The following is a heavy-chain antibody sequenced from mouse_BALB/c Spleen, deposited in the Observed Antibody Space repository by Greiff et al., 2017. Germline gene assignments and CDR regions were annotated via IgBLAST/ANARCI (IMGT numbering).Heavy chain of an antibody. CDR3: ARAYYYGSSWCAY. J-gene: IGHJ3*01. V-gene: IGHV5-6-3*01. D-gene: IGHD1-1*01. CDR1: GFTFSSYG. Sequence: EVKLVESGGGLVQPGGSLKLSCAASGFTFSSYGMSWVRQTPDKRLELVATINSNGGSTYYPDSVKGRFTISRDNAKNTLYLQMSSLKSEDTAMYYCARAYYYGSSWCAYWGQGTLVTVSA. CDR2: INSNGGST.